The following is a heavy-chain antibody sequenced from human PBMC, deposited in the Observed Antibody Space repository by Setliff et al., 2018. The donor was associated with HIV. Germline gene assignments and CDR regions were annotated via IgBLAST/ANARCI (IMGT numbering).Heavy chain of an antibody. J-gene: IGHJ4*02. V-gene: IGHV4-4*08. CDR1: GGSISNYY. CDR2: LSSSGRT. CDR3: ARETSSSWFDY. Sequence: SETLSLTCTVSGGSISNYYWSWIRQPPGKGLEWIGYLSSSGRTSYNPSLKSRVTMSLDTSKNQYSLKVNSVTAADTAVYYCARETSSSWFDYWGQGSLVTVSS. D-gene: IGHD6-13*01.